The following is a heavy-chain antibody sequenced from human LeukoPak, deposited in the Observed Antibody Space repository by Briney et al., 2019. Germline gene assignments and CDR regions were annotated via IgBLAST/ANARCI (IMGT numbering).Heavy chain of an antibody. CDR1: GFTFSSYA. J-gene: IGHJ4*02. CDR2: ISGSGGST. CDR3: AKDQRDGSGWYTGY. Sequence: GGSLRLSCAASGFTFSSYAMSWVRQAPGKGLEWVSAISGSGGSTYYADSVKGRFTISRDNSKNTLYLQMNSLRAEDTAVYYCAKDQRDGSGWYTGYWGQGTLVTVSS. V-gene: IGHV3-23*01. D-gene: IGHD6-19*01.